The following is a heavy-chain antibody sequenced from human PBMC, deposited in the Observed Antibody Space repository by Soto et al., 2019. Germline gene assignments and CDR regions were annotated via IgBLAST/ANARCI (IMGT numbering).Heavy chain of an antibody. J-gene: IGHJ4*02. CDR3: ASFSYGTSYYYFDY. Sequence: ASVKLSCKASGYAFTVYYMHWVRQAPGQGLEWMGWINPNSGGTNYARKFQGRVTMTRDTSISTAYMELSRLRSEDTAVYYCASFSYGTSYYYFDYWGQGTLVTVSS. CDR1: GYAFTVYY. CDR2: INPNSGGT. V-gene: IGHV1-2*02. D-gene: IGHD5-18*01.